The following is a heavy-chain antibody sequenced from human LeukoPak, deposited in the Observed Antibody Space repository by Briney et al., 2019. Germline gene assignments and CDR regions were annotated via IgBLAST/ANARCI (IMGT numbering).Heavy chain of an antibody. D-gene: IGHD2-15*01. CDR2: IWYDGSNK. V-gene: IGHV3-33*06. J-gene: IGHJ4*02. CDR1: GFTFSSYG. Sequence: GGSLRLSCAASGFTFSSYGMHWVRQAPGKGLEWVAVIWYDGSNKYYADSVKGRFTISRDNSKNTLYLQMNSLRAEDTAVYYCAKGRYCSGGSCYSEYFDYWGQGTLVTVSS. CDR3: AKGRYCSGGSCYSEYFDY.